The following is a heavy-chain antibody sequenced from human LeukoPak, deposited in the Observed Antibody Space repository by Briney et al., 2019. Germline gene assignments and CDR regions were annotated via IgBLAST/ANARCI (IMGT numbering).Heavy chain of an antibody. Sequence: GASVKVSCKASGYTFTGYYMHWVRQAPGQGLEWMGWINPNSGGTNYAQKFQGRVTMTRDTSISTAYMELSRLRSDDTAVYYCARAGSSGYYYAQYYFDYWGQGTLVTVSS. CDR1: GYTFTGYY. J-gene: IGHJ4*02. D-gene: IGHD3-22*01. CDR3: ARAGSSGYYYAQYYFDY. CDR2: INPNSGGT. V-gene: IGHV1-2*02.